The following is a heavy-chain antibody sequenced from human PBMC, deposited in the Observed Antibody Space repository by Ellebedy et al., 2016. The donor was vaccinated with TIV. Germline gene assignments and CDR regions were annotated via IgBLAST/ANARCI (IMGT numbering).Heavy chain of an antibody. D-gene: IGHD4-11*01. CDR2: TSGSSDSR. J-gene: IGHJ4*02. V-gene: IGHV3-23*01. CDR1: GFSFSNYP. CDR3: GRGQTTFEY. Sequence: PGGSLRLSCGGSGFSFSNYPMNWVRQAPGKGPEWVSVTSGSSDSRDYADSVKGRFTISRDNSQNTLYLQMNSLRAGDTAVYYCGRGQTTFEYWGQGTLVTVSS.